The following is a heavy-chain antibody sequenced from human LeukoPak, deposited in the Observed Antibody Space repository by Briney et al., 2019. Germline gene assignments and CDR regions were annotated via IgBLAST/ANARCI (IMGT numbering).Heavy chain of an antibody. D-gene: IGHD3-22*01. CDR1: GGSFSGYY. CDR3: ARRLAYDSSGYGIDY. V-gene: IGHV4-34*01. J-gene: IGHJ4*02. Sequence: SETPSLTCAVYGGSFSGYYWTWIRQPPGKGLEWIGEINHSGSTNYNPSLKSRVTISLDTSKNQFSLKLSSMTAADTAVYYCARRLAYDSSGYGIDYWGQGTLVTVSS. CDR2: INHSGST.